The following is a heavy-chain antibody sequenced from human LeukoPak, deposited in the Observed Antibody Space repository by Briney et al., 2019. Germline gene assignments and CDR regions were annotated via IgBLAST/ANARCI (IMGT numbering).Heavy chain of an antibody. Sequence: SETLSLTCTVSGGSISSHYWSWIRQPPGKGLEWIGYIYYSGSTNYNPSLKSRVTISVDTSKNQFSLKLSSVTAADTAVYYCARAAVADYYYYYYYMDVWGKGTTVTVSS. D-gene: IGHD6-19*01. CDR2: IYYSGST. CDR3: ARAAVADYYYYYYYMDV. J-gene: IGHJ6*03. CDR1: GGSISSHY. V-gene: IGHV4-59*11.